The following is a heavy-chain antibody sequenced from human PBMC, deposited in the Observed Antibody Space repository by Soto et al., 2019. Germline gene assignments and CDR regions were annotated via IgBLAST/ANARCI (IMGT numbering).Heavy chain of an antibody. CDR1: GGTFSSYS. J-gene: IGHJ4*02. Sequence: QVQLVQSGAEVKKPGSSVKVSCKASGGTFSSYSINWVRQAPGQELEWMGEIIPIFGTAIYAQKFQGRVTITADESTSTAYMELSSLRSEDTAVYYCARDGGRHSGGIDYWGQGTLVTVSS. CDR2: IIPIFGTA. CDR3: ARDGGRHSGGIDY. D-gene: IGHD1-26*01. V-gene: IGHV1-69*01.